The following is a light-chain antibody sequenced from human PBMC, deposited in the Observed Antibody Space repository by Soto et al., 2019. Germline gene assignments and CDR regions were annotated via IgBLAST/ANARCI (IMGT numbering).Light chain of an antibody. Sequence: QSALTQPPSASGTPGQRVTISCSGSSSNIETNYVYWYQHLPGAAPKLLIFTNNQRPSGVPDRFSASKSGTSASLAISGLRSEDEGDYYCAATDDSLGGPVFGGGTKLTVL. J-gene: IGLJ2*01. CDR3: AATDDSLGGPV. CDR2: TNN. CDR1: SSNIETNY. V-gene: IGLV1-47*02.